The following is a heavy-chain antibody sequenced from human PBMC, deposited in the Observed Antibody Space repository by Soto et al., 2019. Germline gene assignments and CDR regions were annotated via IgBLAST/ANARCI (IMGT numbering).Heavy chain of an antibody. CDR3: ARESGGATATLDYYYCDMDV. J-gene: IGHJ6*03. CDR1: GDSFNDYY. CDR2: INPNGGVT. V-gene: IGHV1-2*04. D-gene: IGHD5-12*01. Sequence: QVQLVQSGAEVRKPGASVTVSCRSSGDSFNDYYIHWVRQAPGQGFEWMGWINPNGGVTKYAQKFQGWVSMTRDTSIRTVYMQLSRLRSDDTAVYYCARESGGATATLDYYYCDMDVWGTGTTVTVSS.